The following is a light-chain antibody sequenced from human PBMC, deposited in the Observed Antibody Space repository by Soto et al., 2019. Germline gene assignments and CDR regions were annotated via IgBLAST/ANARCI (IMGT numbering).Light chain of an antibody. Sequence: VLTHSPATLPRLGEDRPTLXSMFSQSVSSTYLAWYQQKPGQSPRLLIYGASSRASGIPDRFSGSGSGTDFTLAISRLEPEDFAVYYCRQYGNSPRTFGQGTRLEIK. J-gene: IGKJ5*01. CDR3: RQYGNSPRT. CDR2: GAS. CDR1: QSVSSTY. V-gene: IGKV3-20*01.